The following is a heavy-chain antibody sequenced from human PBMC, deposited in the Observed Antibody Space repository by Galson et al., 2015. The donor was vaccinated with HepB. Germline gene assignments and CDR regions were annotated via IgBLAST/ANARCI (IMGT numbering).Heavy chain of an antibody. Sequence: SLRLSCAASGFTFSNYAMSWVRQAPGKGLEWVSAISGSGGSTYYADSVKGRFTISRDNSKNTLYLQMNSLRAEDTAVYYCASRGEYYYYYYMDVWGKGTTVTVSS. D-gene: IGHD3-16*01. V-gene: IGHV3-23*01. CDR3: ASRGEYYYYYYMDV. J-gene: IGHJ6*03. CDR2: ISGSGGST. CDR1: GFTFSNYA.